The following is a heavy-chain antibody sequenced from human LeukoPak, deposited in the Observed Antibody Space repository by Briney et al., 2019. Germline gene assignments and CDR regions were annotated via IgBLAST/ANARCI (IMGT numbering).Heavy chain of an antibody. CDR2: IYYSGST. Sequence: SETLSLTCTVSGGSLSTHYWSWIRQPPGKGLEWIGFIYYSGSTNYNPSLKSRVTISEDTSKNQFSLRLTSVTAADTAVYYCARGGSGNYFFDYWGRGALVTVSS. D-gene: IGHD1-26*01. CDR3: ARGGSGNYFFDY. V-gene: IGHV4-59*11. CDR1: GGSLSTHY. J-gene: IGHJ4*02.